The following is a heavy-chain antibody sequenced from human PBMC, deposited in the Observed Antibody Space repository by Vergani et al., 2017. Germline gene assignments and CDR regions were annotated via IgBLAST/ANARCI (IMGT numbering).Heavy chain of an antibody. CDR3: ARGPSVIVGATTFLGAFDI. Sequence: EVQLVQSGAEVKKPGESLKISCTCSGYSFTSYWIGWVRQMPGKGLEWMGIIYPGDSDTRYSPSFQGQVTISADKSISTAYLQWSSLNASDTAMYYCARGPSVIVGATTFLGAFDIWGQGTMVTVSS. CDR2: IYPGDSDT. D-gene: IGHD1-26*01. J-gene: IGHJ3*02. CDR1: GYSFTSYW. V-gene: IGHV5-51*01.